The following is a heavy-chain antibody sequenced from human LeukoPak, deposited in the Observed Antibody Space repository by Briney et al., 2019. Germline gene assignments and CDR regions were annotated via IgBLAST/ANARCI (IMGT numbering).Heavy chain of an antibody. CDR3: ARDRGQLALYYYYYMDV. D-gene: IGHD3-10*01. Sequence: ASVEVSCKASGYTFTSYGISWVRQAPGQGLEWMGWISAYNGNTNYAQKLQGRVTMTTDTSTSTAYMELSSLRSEDTAVYYCARDRGQLALYYYYYMDVWGKGTTVTVSS. J-gene: IGHJ6*03. V-gene: IGHV1-18*01. CDR2: ISAYNGNT. CDR1: GYTFTSYG.